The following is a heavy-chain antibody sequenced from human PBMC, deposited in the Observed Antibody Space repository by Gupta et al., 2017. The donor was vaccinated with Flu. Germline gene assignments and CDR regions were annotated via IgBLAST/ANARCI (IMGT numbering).Heavy chain of an antibody. CDR3: AREPGYCSSTSCFRGLDY. J-gene: IGHJ4*02. V-gene: IGHV3-33*01. Sequence: QVQLVESGGGVVQPGRSLRLSCAASGFTFSSYGMHWVRPAPGKGLEWVAVIWYDGSNKYYADSVKGRFTISRDNSKNTLYLQMNSLRAEDTAVYYCAREPGYCSSTSCFRGLDYWGQGTLVTVSS. CDR2: IWYDGSNK. D-gene: IGHD2-2*01. CDR1: GFTFSSYG.